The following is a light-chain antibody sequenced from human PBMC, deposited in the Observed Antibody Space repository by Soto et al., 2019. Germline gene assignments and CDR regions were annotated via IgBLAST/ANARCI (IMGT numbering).Light chain of an antibody. V-gene: IGLV2-14*01. CDR2: EVS. Sequence: QSALTQPASVSGSPGQSITISCTGTSSDVGGYNYVSWYQQHPGKAPKLMIYEVSSRPSGVSNRFSCSKSGNTASLTISGLQAEDEADYYCSSYTSSRTRLFGTGTKLTVL. J-gene: IGLJ1*01. CDR3: SSYTSSRTRL. CDR1: SSDVGGYNY.